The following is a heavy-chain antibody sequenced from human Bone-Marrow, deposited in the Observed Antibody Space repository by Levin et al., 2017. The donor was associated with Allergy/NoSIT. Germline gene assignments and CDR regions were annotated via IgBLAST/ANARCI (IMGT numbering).Heavy chain of an antibody. Sequence: GASVKVSCKASGYTFSEHDINWIRQATGQGLEWMGWMNPNSGYTGYAEKFQGSVTMTMNSDTGTAFMVLRSLTFEDTAVYYCVRGLTKYESWGQGTLITVSS. CDR1: GYTFSEHD. CDR2: MNPNSGYT. CDR3: VRGLTKYES. V-gene: IGHV1-8*01. J-gene: IGHJ4*02. D-gene: IGHD2-2*01.